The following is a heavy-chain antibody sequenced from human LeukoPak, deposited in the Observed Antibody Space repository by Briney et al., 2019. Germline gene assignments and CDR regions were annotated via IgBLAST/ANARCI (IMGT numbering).Heavy chain of an antibody. V-gene: IGHV1-2*02. Sequence: GASVKVSCKASGYTFTAFHIHWVRQAPGQGLEWMGWINPNGGGTIYAPKFQGRVTVTRDTSISTAYMELSRLRSDDTAVYYCARALSNLRLYYFDYWGQGALVTVSS. CDR3: ARALSNLRLYYFDY. CDR1: GYTFTAFH. J-gene: IGHJ4*02. CDR2: INPNGGGT. D-gene: IGHD4-11*01.